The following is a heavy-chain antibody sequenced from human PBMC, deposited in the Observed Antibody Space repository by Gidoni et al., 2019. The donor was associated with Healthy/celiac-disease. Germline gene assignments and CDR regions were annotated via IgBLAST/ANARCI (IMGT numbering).Heavy chain of an antibody. V-gene: IGHV3-15*01. J-gene: IGHJ3*02. D-gene: IGHD3-10*01. CDR3: TANYYGSGSYLLGDAFDI. CDR2: IKSKTDGGTT. Sequence: EVQLVASGGGLVKPGGSLRLSCAASGFTFNTAWMSWVRQAPGKGLEWIGRIKSKTDGGTTDYAAPVKGRFTISRDDSKNTLYLQMNSLKTEDTAVYYCTANYYGSGSYLLGDAFDIWGQGTMVTVSS. CDR1: GFTFNTAW.